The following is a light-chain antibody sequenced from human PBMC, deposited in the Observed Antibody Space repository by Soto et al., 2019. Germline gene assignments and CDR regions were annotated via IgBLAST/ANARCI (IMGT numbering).Light chain of an antibody. CDR1: SSDVGGYNY. Sequence: QSVLTQPASVSGSPGQSVTISCTGTSSDVGGYNYVSWYQLHPGKAPKLMIYDVSNRPSGVSNRFSGSKSGNTASLTISGLQAEDEADYYCSSYTSSSTLYVFGTGTKVT. V-gene: IGLV2-14*01. J-gene: IGLJ1*01. CDR2: DVS. CDR3: SSYTSSSTLYV.